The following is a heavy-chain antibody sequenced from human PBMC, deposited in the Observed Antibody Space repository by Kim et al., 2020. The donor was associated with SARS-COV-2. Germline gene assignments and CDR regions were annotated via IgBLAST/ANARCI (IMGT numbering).Heavy chain of an antibody. Sequence: GESLKISCKGSGYSFTSYWIGWVRQMPGKGLEWMGIIYPGDSDTRYSPSFQGQVTISADKSISTAYLQWSSLKASDTAMYYCARHRYQSYDYVWGSYRPDYYYYYGMDVWGQGTTVTVSS. CDR1: GYSFTSYW. D-gene: IGHD3-16*02. CDR3: ARHRYQSYDYVWGSYRPDYYYYYGMDV. CDR2: IYPGDSDT. V-gene: IGHV5-51*01. J-gene: IGHJ6*02.